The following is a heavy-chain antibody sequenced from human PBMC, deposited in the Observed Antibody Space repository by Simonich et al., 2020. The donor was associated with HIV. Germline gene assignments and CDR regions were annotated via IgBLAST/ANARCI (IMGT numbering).Heavy chain of an antibody. CDR1: GFTLGSYS. D-gene: IGHD6-13*01. CDR3: ARGLHSSSWYWYFDL. Sequence: EVQLVESGGGLVKPGGSLRLSCAASGFTLGSYSMNWVRQAPGKGMDWVSSSSSSSSSIYYADSVKGRFTISRDNAKNSLYLQMNSLRAEDTAVYYCARGLHSSSWYWYFDLWGRGTLVTVSS. CDR2: SSSSSSSI. V-gene: IGHV3-21*01. J-gene: IGHJ2*01.